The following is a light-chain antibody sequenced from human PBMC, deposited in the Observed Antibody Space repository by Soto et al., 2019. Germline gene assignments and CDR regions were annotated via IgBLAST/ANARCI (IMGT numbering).Light chain of an antibody. CDR3: SSYADTNKLV. CDR1: SSDVGGYNY. CDR2: EVS. V-gene: IGLV2-8*01. J-gene: IGLJ2*01. Sequence: QSALTQPPSASGSPEQSVTISCTGTSSDVGGYNYVSWYQQHPGKAPKIMIYEVSKWPSGVPDRFSGSKSGNTASLTVSGLQAEDEADYYCSSYADTNKLVFGGGTKLTVL.